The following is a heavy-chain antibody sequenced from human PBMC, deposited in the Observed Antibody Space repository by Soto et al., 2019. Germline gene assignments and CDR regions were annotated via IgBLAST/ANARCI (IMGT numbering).Heavy chain of an antibody. CDR2: IGTAGDT. V-gene: IGHV3-13*01. J-gene: IGHJ4*02. Sequence: GGSLRLSCAASGFTFSSYDMHWVRQATGKGLEWVSAIGTAGDTYYPGSVKGRFTISRENAKNSLYLQMNSLRAGDTAVYYCARAYCSSTSCPTYFDYWGQGTLVTVSS. CDR3: ARAYCSSTSCPTYFDY. CDR1: GFTFSSYD. D-gene: IGHD2-2*01.